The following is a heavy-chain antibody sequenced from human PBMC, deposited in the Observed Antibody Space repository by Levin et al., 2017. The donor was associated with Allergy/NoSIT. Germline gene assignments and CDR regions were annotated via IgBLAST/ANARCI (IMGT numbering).Heavy chain of an antibody. CDR2: IYPGDSDT. CDR1: GYSFTRYW. D-gene: IGHD5-12*01. CDR3: ARHNGGYDWGWFDS. Sequence: KVSCNGSGYSFTRYWIGWVRQLPGKGLDWMGIIYPGDSDTRYSPSFQGQVTISVDRSINTAYLQWSSLKASDTAMYYCARHNGGYDWGWFDSWGQGTLVTVSS. V-gene: IGHV5-51*01. J-gene: IGHJ5*01.